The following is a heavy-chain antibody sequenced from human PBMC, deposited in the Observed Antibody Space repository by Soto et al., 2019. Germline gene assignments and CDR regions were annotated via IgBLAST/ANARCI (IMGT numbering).Heavy chain of an antibody. Sequence: QLQLQESGPGLVKSSETLSLTCTVSGGSISKSNYFWGWLRQAPGKGLEWIASILYSGTTSYNSSLKSRVAISVDTSKNQFSLELNSVTAADTAVYYCARLGWGNGDSDYWGQGTLVTVSS. J-gene: IGHJ4*02. CDR2: ILYSGTT. CDR1: GGSISKSNYF. CDR3: ARLGWGNGDSDY. D-gene: IGHD2-21*01. V-gene: IGHV4-39*01.